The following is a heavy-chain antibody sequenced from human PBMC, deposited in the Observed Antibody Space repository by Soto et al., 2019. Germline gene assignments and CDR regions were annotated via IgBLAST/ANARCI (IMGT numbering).Heavy chain of an antibody. CDR2: ISSSSSYI. J-gene: IGHJ4*02. CDR1: GFTFSSYE. D-gene: IGHD3-22*01. V-gene: IGHV3-21*01. CDR3: ARVHHYYDSSGYYS. Sequence: GGSLRLSCIGAGFTFSSYEMNWVRPAPGKGLEWVSSISSSSSYIYYADSVKGRFTISRDNAKNSLYLQMNSLRAEDTAVYYCARVHHYYDSSGYYSWGQGTLVTVSS.